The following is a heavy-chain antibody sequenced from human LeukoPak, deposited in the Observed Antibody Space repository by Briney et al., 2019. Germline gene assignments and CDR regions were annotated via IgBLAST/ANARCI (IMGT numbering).Heavy chain of an antibody. V-gene: IGHV1-8*01. D-gene: IGHD3-3*01. CDR3: GLRSGYPMSYYGMDV. J-gene: IGHJ6*02. CDR1: GYTFTSYD. CDR2: MNPNSGNT. Sequence: GASVKVSCKASGYTFTSYDINWVRPATGQGLEWMGWMNPNSGNTGYAQKFQGRVTMTRNTSISTAYMELSSLRYEDTAVYDCGLRSGYPMSYYGMDVWGQGTTVTVSS.